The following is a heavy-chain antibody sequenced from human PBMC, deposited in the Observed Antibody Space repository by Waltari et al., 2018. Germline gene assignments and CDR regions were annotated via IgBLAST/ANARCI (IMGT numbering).Heavy chain of an antibody. CDR3: ATVWEPQGG. CDR1: GGSISSHY. J-gene: IGHJ4*02. V-gene: IGHV4-59*11. Sequence: QVQLQESGPGLVKPSETLSLTCTVSGGSISSHYWSWIRQPPGKGLGWIGYIYYSGSTNYNPALNSRVTMTEDTSTDTAYMELSSLRSEDTAVYYCATVWEPQGGWGQGTLVTVSS. CDR2: IYYSGST. D-gene: IGHD1-26*01.